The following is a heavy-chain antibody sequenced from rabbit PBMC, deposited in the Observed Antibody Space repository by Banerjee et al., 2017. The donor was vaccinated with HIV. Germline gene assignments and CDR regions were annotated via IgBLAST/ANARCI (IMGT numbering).Heavy chain of an antibody. CDR3: ARGGPGTKHYFNL. CDR2: INTSSDNT. J-gene: IGHJ4*01. V-gene: IGHV1S45*01. Sequence: QEQLVESGGGLVQPGRSLTLSCKASGFSFSHKYVVCWVRQAPGKGLEWIACINTSSDNTGYATWAKGRFTISKTSSTTVTLQMTSLTAADTATYFCARGGPGTKHYFNLWGPGTLVTVS. D-gene: IGHD3-1*01. CDR1: GFSFSHKYV.